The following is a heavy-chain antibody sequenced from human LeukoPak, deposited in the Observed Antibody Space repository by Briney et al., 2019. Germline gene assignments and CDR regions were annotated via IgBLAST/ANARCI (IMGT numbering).Heavy chain of an antibody. CDR1: GYTFTSYG. V-gene: IGHV1-18*01. Sequence: ASMKVASKASGYTFTSYGISWVRHAPGQGLEWMGWISAYNGNTNYVQKLQGRVTMTTDTSTSTAYMELRSLRSDDTAVYYCAKLGTNYYDSSAKGYYFDYWGQGTLVTVSS. D-gene: IGHD3-22*01. CDR3: AKLGTNYYDSSAKGYYFDY. J-gene: IGHJ4*02. CDR2: ISAYNGNT.